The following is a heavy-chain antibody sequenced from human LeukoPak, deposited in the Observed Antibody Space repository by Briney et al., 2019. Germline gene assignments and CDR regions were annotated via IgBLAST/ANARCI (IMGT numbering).Heavy chain of an antibody. J-gene: IGHJ4*02. Sequence: GGSLRLSCATSGFAFSTYSMNWVRQAPGKGLEWVSYISSSNSLYYADSVKGRFTISRDNAKNSLFLQMNSLRAEDAAVYYCARDRYCSSSSCYAGFDYWGQGTLVTVSS. CDR1: GFAFSTYS. V-gene: IGHV3-48*04. D-gene: IGHD2-2*01. CDR3: ARDRYCSSSSCYAGFDY. CDR2: ISSSNSL.